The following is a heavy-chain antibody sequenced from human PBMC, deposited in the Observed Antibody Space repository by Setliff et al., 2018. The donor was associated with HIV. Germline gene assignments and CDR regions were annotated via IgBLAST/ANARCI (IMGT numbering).Heavy chain of an antibody. D-gene: IGHD6-19*01. CDR2: IYTSGST. CDR3: EVAGQ. Sequence: SETLSLTCTVSGGSISSGSYYWSWIRQSAGKGLEWIGYIYTSGSTNYNPSLKSRVTISVDTSKNQFSLKLRSVTAADTAVYYCEVAGQWGQGTLVTVSS. CDR1: GGSISSGSYY. V-gene: IGHV4-61*09. J-gene: IGHJ4*02.